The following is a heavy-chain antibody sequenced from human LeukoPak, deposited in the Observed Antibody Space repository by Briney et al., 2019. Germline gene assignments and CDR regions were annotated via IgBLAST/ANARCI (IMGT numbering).Heavy chain of an antibody. CDR2: VSYDGSYE. Sequence: GGSLRLSCAASGFLFGNCAMHWFRQAPGKGLEWVATVSYDGSYEFYPDSVKGRFTISRNDSDKTVHLQMSSLRPEDSGVSYCAKGRGPLYYYAVDAWGQGTTVTVSS. V-gene: IGHV3-30*18. J-gene: IGHJ6*02. CDR3: AKGRGPLYYYAVDA. D-gene: IGHD1-14*01. CDR1: GFLFGNCA.